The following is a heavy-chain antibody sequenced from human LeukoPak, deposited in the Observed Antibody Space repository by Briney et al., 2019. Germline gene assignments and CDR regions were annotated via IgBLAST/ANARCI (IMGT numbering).Heavy chain of an antibody. CDR1: GGSISSSNYY. Sequence: SETLSLTCTVSGGSISSSNYYWTWIRRPAGKGLEWIGRIYTTGSPSYSPSLKSRVTISVDTSTNQFSLKLTSVSAADTAVYYCARDRGITTARGVPSWFDPWGQGTLVTVSS. V-gene: IGHV4-61*02. J-gene: IGHJ5*02. CDR3: ARDRGITTARGVPSWFDP. CDR2: IYTTGSP. D-gene: IGHD3-10*01.